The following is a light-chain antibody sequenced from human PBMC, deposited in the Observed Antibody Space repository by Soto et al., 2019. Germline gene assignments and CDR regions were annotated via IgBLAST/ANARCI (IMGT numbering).Light chain of an antibody. CDR2: GTT. CDR1: SSNIGAGYD. Sequence: QSVLTQPPSVSGAPGQRVTISCTGSSSNIGAGYDVHWYQQLPGTAPELLIFGTTNRPSGVPDRFSGSKSGTSVSLAITGLQAEDEADYYCAAWDDSLSGVVFGGGTKLTVL. CDR3: AAWDDSLSGVV. J-gene: IGLJ2*01. V-gene: IGLV1-40*01.